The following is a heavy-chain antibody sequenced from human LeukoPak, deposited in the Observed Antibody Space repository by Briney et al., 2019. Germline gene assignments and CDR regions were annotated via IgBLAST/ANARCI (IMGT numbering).Heavy chain of an antibody. J-gene: IGHJ4*02. D-gene: IGHD3-10*01. CDR1: GFTFSSYS. CDR2: ISSSSSYI. Sequence: GGSLRLSCAASGFTFSSYSMNWVRQAPGKGLEWVSSISSSSSYIYYADSVKGRFTISRDNAKNSLYLQMNSLRAEDTAVYYCARDSFLWFGELLPTDYWGQGTLVTVSS. CDR3: ARDSFLWFGELLPTDY. V-gene: IGHV3-21*01.